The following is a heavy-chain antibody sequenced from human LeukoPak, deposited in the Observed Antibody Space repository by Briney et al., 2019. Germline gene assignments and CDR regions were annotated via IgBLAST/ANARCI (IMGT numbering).Heavy chain of an antibody. V-gene: IGHV1-18*01. J-gene: IGHJ4*02. CDR2: ISPYNGNT. D-gene: IGHD6-19*01. CDR3: ARAGSGSGWYFDY. Sequence: GASVTVSFTSSGYDFTIVGITWVRQAPGQGLEWMGWISPYNGNTRYVQKLQGRVTMTTDTSTSTAYMELRSLRFDDTAVYYCARAGSGSGWYFDYWGQGTLVTVSS. CDR1: GYDFTIVG.